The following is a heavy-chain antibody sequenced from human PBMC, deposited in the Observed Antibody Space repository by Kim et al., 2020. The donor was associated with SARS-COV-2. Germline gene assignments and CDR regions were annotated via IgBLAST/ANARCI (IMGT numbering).Heavy chain of an antibody. CDR3: ARDTKQITMVRGVIGLSYYGMDV. CDR2: IYYIGST. D-gene: IGHD3-10*01. J-gene: IGHJ6*02. Sequence: SETLSLTCTVSGGSISSYYWSWIRQPPGKGLEWIGYIYYIGSTNYNPSLKSRVTISVDTSKNQFSLKLSSVTAADTAVYYCARDTKQITMVRGVIGLSYYGMDVWGQGTTVTVSS. CDR1: GGSISSYY. V-gene: IGHV4-59*13.